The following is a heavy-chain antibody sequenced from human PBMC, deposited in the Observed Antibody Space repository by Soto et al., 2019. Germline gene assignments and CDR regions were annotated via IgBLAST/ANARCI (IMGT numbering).Heavy chain of an antibody. CDR3: ARRERTHRDTASMARGPNWFDP. CDR2: IYYSGST. CDR1: GGSIYSSSYY. J-gene: IGHJ5*02. V-gene: IGHV4-39*01. Sequence: SETMSFPCTVSGGSIYSSSYYCGWTCQPPGNALEWIGSIYYSGSTYYNPSLKSRVTISVDTSKNQFSLTLSSVTAADTAVYYCARRERTHRDTASMARGPNWFDPWGQGSRVTVAS. D-gene: IGHD5-18*01.